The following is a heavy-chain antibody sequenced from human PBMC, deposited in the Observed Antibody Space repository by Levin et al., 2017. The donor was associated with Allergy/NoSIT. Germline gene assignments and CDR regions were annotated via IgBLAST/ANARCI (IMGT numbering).Heavy chain of an antibody. Sequence: LSLTCAASGFIFSNYAMHWVRQAPGKGLEWVAAVSYHVRDKYYADSVKGRFTIYRDNSKNTLHLQMNSLVADDTAVYYCARFEVVVPTNWGQGTLVTVSS. CDR1: GFIFSNYA. J-gene: IGHJ4*02. V-gene: IGHV3-30*04. CDR2: VSYHVRDK. D-gene: IGHD2-15*01. CDR3: ARFEVVVPTN.